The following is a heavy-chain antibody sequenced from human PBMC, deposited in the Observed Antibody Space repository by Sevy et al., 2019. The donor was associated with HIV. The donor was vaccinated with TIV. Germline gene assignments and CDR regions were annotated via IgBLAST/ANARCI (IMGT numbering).Heavy chain of an antibody. J-gene: IGHJ4*02. V-gene: IGHV1-46*01. CDR1: GYSFTSYE. Sequence: ATVKVSCKASGYSFTSYEIHWVRQAPGQGLEWMGIINPSGGSTSYAQKFQDRVTMIRDTSTTTVYMELSSLRSEDTAVYFCARLRACGGDCYYYDFWGPGTLVTVSS. D-gene: IGHD2-21*02. CDR3: ARLRACGGDCYYYDF. CDR2: INPSGGST.